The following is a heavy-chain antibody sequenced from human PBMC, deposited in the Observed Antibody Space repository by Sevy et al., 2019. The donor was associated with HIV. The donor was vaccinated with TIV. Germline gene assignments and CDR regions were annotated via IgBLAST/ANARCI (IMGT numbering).Heavy chain of an antibody. Sequence: SETLSLTCTVSGGSISSYYWSWIRQPAGKGLEWIGRIYTSGSTNYNPSLKSRVTMSVDTSKNQFSLKLSSVTAADTAVYYCARDRGDCSGASCYLSWFDPWGQGTLVTVSS. CDR3: ARDRGDCSGASCYLSWFDP. D-gene: IGHD2-15*01. CDR1: GGSISSYY. CDR2: IYTSGST. V-gene: IGHV4-4*07. J-gene: IGHJ5*02.